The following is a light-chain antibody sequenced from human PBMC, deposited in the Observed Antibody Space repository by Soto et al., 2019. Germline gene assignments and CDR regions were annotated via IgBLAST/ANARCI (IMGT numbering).Light chain of an antibody. CDR3: QSYDNGLSGSNV. CDR1: SSNIGAGHD. V-gene: IGLV1-40*01. CDR2: GNN. Sequence: QSVLTQPPSVSGAPGQSVTISCTGSSSNIGAGHDVHWYQQFPGTAPKVLIYGNNNRPSGVSDRFSGSKSGTSASLAITGLQAEDEADYYCQSYDNGLSGSNVFGTGTKVTVL. J-gene: IGLJ1*01.